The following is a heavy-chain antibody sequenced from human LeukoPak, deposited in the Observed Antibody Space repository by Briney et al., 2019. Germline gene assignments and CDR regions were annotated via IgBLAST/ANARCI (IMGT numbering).Heavy chain of an antibody. D-gene: IGHD2-2*01. CDR3: VTLGYCSSTSCYANWFDP. Sequence: PSETLSLTCPVSGGSISSSSYYWGWIRQPPGKGLEWIGSIYYSGSTYYNPSLKSRVTISVDTSKNQFSLKLSSVTAADTAVYYGVTLGYCSSTSCYANWFDPWGQGTLVTVSS. CDR2: IYYSGST. J-gene: IGHJ5*02. V-gene: IGHV4-39*01. CDR1: GGSISSSSYY.